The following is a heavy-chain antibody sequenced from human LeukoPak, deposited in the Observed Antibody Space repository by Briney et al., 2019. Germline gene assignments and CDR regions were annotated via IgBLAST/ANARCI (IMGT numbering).Heavy chain of an antibody. J-gene: IGHJ4*02. CDR2: IYYSGST. CDR1: GGSISSSSYY. Sequence: PSETLSLTCTASGGSISSSSYYWGWIRQPPGKGLEWIGSIYYSGSTYYNPSLKSRVTISVDTSKNQFSLELSSVTAADTAVYYCAREDQLLGDYWGQGTLVTVSS. D-gene: IGHD2-2*01. CDR3: AREDQLLGDY. V-gene: IGHV4-39*07.